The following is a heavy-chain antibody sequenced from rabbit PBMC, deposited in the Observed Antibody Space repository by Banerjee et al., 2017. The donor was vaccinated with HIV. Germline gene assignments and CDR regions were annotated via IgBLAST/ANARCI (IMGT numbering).Heavy chain of an antibody. CDR1: GFSFTSIYW. V-gene: IGHV1S45*01. Sequence: QEQLVESGGGLVQPEGSLTLTCTASGFSFTSIYWICWVRQAPGKGLEWIACINTSTGNTVYASWAKGRFTITRSTSLNTVTLQMTSLTAADTATYFCARGDTGSRHSPFNLWGPGTLVTVS. D-gene: IGHD1-1*01. CDR2: INTSTGNT. J-gene: IGHJ4*01. CDR3: ARGDTGSRHSPFNL.